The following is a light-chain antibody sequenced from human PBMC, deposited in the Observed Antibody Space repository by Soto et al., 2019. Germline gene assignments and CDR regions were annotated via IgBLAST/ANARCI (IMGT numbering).Light chain of an antibody. V-gene: IGLV2-8*01. Sequence: QSALTQPPSASGSPGQSVAISCTGSNSDVGAYNYVSWYQQHPGKAPKLVISEVSKRPSGVPDRFSGSKSDNTASLTVSGLQAEDEDDYYCSSYAGSGIWVFGGGTKVTVL. CDR1: NSDVGAYNY. CDR2: EVS. J-gene: IGLJ3*02. CDR3: SSYAGSGIWV.